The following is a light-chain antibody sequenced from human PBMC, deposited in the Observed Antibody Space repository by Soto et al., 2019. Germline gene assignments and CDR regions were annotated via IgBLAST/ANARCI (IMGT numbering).Light chain of an antibody. Sequence: HSVLTQPASVSGSPGQSITISCTGTSSDVGGYNYVSWYQQHPGKAPKLMIYDVSNRPSGVSNRFSGSKSGNTASLTISGLQAEDEADYYCSSYTSSSFGTGTKLTVL. CDR1: SSDVGGYNY. V-gene: IGLV2-14*01. J-gene: IGLJ1*01. CDR3: SSYTSSS. CDR2: DVS.